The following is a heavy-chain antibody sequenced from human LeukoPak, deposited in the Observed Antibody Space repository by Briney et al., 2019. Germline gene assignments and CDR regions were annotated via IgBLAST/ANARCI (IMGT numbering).Heavy chain of an antibody. Sequence: GGSLRLSCAASGFKFSSYSMKWVRQAPGKGLEWVSFISSSSSYIYYADSLKGRFTISRDNAKNSLYLQMNSLRAEDTAVYYCARRGAVAGTIDYWGQGALVTVSS. J-gene: IGHJ4*02. D-gene: IGHD6-19*01. V-gene: IGHV3-21*01. CDR2: ISSSSSYI. CDR1: GFKFSSYS. CDR3: ARRGAVAGTIDY.